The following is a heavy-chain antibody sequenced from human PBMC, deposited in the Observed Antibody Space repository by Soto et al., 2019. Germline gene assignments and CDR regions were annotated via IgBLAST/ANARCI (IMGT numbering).Heavy chain of an antibody. D-gene: IGHD3-10*01. CDR3: ARDSRNLPYYSNEPHLYI. J-gene: IGHJ3*02. CDR2: ISYDGSNK. CDR1: GFTFSSYA. Sequence: GGSLRLSCAASGFTFSSYAMHWVRQAPGKGLEWVAVISYDGSNKYYADSVKGRFTISRDNSKNTLYLQMNSLRAEDTAVYYCARDSRNLPYYSNEPHLYIWGQGTMVTVSS. V-gene: IGHV3-30-3*01.